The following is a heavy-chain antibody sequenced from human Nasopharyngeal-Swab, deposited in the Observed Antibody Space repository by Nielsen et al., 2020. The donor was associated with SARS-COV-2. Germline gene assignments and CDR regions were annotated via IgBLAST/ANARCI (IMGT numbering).Heavy chain of an antibody. V-gene: IGHV3-21*01. J-gene: IGHJ6*03. CDR2: ISSSSSYI. CDR3: AREGSYGPVSYMDV. D-gene: IGHD5-18*01. Sequence: GESLKISCAAFVFTFSSYSMNWVRQDPGKGLEWVSSISSSSSYIYYADSVKGRFTISRDNAKNSLYLQMNSLRAEDTAVYYCAREGSYGPVSYMDVWGKGTTVTVSS. CDR1: VFTFSSYS.